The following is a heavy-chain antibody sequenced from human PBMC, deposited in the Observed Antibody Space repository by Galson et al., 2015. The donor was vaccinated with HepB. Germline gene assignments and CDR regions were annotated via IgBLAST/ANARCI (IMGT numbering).Heavy chain of an antibody. CDR2: ISAYNGNT. Sequence: SVKVSCKASGYTFTNYGISWVRQAPGQGLEWMGWISAYNGNTNYAQKLQDRVTMTTDTSTSTAYMELRSLRSDDTAVYYCARDASISLTAEYFQHWGQGTLVTVSS. J-gene: IGHJ1*01. V-gene: IGHV1-18*01. D-gene: IGHD1-14*01. CDR3: ARDASISLTAEYFQH. CDR1: GYTFTNYG.